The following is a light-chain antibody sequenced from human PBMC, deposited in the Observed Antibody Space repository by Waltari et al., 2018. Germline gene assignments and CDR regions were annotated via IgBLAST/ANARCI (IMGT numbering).Light chain of an antibody. CDR1: MIGTKN. V-gene: IGLV3-9*01. CDR2: RNY. Sequence: SYELTQPLSVSMPLGQTATITCGGNMIGTKNVHWYQQKPGQAPVLVIYRNYNRPSGIPERFSASNSGNTATLTITRAQVGDEADFYCQVWVSSIAFFGGGTKLTVL. J-gene: IGLJ2*01. CDR3: QVWVSSIAF.